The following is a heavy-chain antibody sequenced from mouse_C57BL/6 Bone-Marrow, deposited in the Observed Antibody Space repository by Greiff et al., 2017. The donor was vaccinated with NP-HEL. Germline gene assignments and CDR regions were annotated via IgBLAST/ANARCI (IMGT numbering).Heavy chain of an antibody. J-gene: IGHJ4*01. CDR3: ARNYGSGGDAMDY. D-gene: IGHD1-1*01. CDR2: LYPGDGDT. V-gene: IGHV1-74*01. Sequence: QVHVKQPGAELVKPGASVKVSCKASGYTFTSYWMHWVKQRPGQGLEWIGRLYPGDGDTNYNGKFKGKATLTADKSSSTAYMQLSSLTSEDSAVYFCARNYGSGGDAMDYWGQGTSVTVSS. CDR1: GYTFTSYW.